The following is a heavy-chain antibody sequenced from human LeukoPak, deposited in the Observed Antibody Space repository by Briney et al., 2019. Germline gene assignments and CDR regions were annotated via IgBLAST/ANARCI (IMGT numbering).Heavy chain of an antibody. V-gene: IGHV3-48*03. Sequence: PLGGSLRLSCAASGFTFSSYEMNWVRQAPGKGLEWVSYISSSGSTIYYADSVKGRFTISRDNAKNSLYLQMNSLRAEDTAVYYCARALEMATGDYWGQGTLVTVSS. J-gene: IGHJ4*02. CDR2: ISSSGSTI. CDR1: GFTFSSYE. CDR3: ARALEMATGDY. D-gene: IGHD5-24*01.